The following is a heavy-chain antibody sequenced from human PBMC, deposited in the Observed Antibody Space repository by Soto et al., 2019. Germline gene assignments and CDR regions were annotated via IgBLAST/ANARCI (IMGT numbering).Heavy chain of an antibody. V-gene: IGHV4-59*01. D-gene: IGHD3-10*01. Sequence: SETLSLTCTASGGSISSYYWSWIRQPPGKGLEWIGYIYYSGSTNYNPSLKSRVTISVDTSKNQFSLKLSSVTAADTAVYYCARVSGIRYYYGMDVWGQGTTVTVSS. CDR3: ARVSGIRYYYGMDV. J-gene: IGHJ6*02. CDR1: GGSISSYY. CDR2: IYYSGST.